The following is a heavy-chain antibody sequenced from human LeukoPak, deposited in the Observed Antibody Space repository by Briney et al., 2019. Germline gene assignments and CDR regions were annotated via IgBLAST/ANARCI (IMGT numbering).Heavy chain of an antibody. Sequence: PGGSLRLSCAASGFTFSTFTMNWVRQAPGKGLGWVSYISSSSSTVYYADSVTGRFTISRDNAKNSLYLQMNSLRAEDTAVYYCARDRGGDYGDLFDYWGQGTLVTVSS. V-gene: IGHV3-48*01. J-gene: IGHJ4*02. D-gene: IGHD4-17*01. CDR1: GFTFSTFT. CDR2: ISSSSSTV. CDR3: ARDRGGDYGDLFDY.